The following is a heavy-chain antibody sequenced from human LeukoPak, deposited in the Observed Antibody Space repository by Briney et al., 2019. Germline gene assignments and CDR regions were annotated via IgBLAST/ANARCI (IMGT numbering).Heavy chain of an antibody. CDR1: GFTFSSSA. D-gene: IGHD6-19*01. CDR2: INGGGEGT. J-gene: IGHJ4*02. V-gene: IGHV3-23*01. Sequence: GGSLRLSCAASGFTFSSSAMSWVRQAPERGLGWVSTINGGGEGTHYADSVMGRFTVSRDNSKNTLYLQMTSLRAEDTATYYCAKNGIDSGWYESFDHWGQGTLVTVSS. CDR3: AKNGIDSGWYESFDH.